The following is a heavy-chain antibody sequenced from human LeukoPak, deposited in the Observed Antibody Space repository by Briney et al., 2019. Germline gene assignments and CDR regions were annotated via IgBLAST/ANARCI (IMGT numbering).Heavy chain of an antibody. D-gene: IGHD5-18*01. CDR2: IYYSGST. CDR1: GGSISSSSYY. J-gene: IGHJ4*02. Sequence: SETLSLTCTVSGGSISSSSYYWGWIRQPPGKGLEWIGSIYYSGSTYYNPSLKSRVTISVDTSKNQFSLKLSSVTAADTAVYYCARDQDTAMVIFDYWGQGTLVTVSS. CDR3: ARDQDTAMVIFDY. V-gene: IGHV4-39*07.